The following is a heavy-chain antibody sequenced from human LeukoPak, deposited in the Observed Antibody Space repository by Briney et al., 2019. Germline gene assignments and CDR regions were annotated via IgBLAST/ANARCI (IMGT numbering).Heavy chain of an antibody. J-gene: IGHJ4*02. CDR2: IYSGGSA. D-gene: IGHD2-2*02. Sequence: PGGSLRLSCAASGFTVNNNHMSWVRQAPGKGLEWVSVIYSGGSAYYADSVKGRFTISRDNSNNTLYLQMNSLRAEDTAVYYCANAGFCSSTTCYNPFDHWGQGTLVTVSS. CDR3: ANAGFCSSTTCYNPFDH. V-gene: IGHV3-53*01. CDR1: GFTVNNNH.